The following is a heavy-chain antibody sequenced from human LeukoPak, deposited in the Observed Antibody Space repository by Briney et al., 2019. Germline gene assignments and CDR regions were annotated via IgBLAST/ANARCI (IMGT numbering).Heavy chain of an antibody. V-gene: IGHV4-34*01. CDR3: ARRGRYSSGWFDY. Sequence: SETLSLTXAVYGGSFSGYYWSWIRQAPGKGLEWIGEINHSGSTNYNPSLKSRVTISVDTSKNQFSLKLSSVTAADTAVYYCARRGRYSSGWFDYWGQGTLVTVSS. J-gene: IGHJ4*02. D-gene: IGHD6-19*01. CDR1: GGSFSGYY. CDR2: INHSGST.